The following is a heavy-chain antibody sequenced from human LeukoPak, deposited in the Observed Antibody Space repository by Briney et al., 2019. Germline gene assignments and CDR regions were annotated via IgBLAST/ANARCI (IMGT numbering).Heavy chain of an antibody. CDR2: IKQDGGEK. V-gene: IGHV3-7*01. D-gene: IGHD6-13*01. CDR1: GFSVSGYW. J-gene: IGHJ4*02. Sequence: GGSLRLSCAVSGFSVSGYWMTWVRQAPGKGLEWVSNIKQDGGEKNYVDSVKGRFTISRDNAENSLFLQMNSLRVEDTAVYYCAREWQGGIAAAGTRIEGDYWGQGTLVAVPS. CDR3: AREWQGGIAAAGTRIEGDY.